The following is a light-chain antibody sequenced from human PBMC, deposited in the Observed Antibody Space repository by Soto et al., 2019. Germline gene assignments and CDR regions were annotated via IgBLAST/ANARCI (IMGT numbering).Light chain of an antibody. CDR3: QHVYSYPLT. Sequence: DIQLTQSPSFLSASVGDRVTITCRASQGINHYVAWYQQKPGKAPKCLIYGASALQSGVPSRFSGSGSWAEFTLSSSSLQPEDFATYDCQHVYSYPLTFGGGTRVEI. CDR2: GAS. J-gene: IGKJ4*01. V-gene: IGKV1-9*01. CDR1: QGINHY.